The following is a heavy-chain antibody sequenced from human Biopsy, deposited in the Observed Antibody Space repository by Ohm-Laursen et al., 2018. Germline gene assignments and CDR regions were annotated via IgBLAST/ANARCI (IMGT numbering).Heavy chain of an antibody. CDR3: ARDPLNGHKHFDY. D-gene: IGHD2-8*01. J-gene: IGHJ4*02. Sequence: ASVKVSCKASGGTFSSYAISWVRQAPGQGLEWMGYINCKTGATNYAQKFQGTVTMTRDTSISTAYLALGSLRSADTAIYYCARDPLNGHKHFDYWGQGSLVTVSS. CDR1: GGTFSSYA. CDR2: INCKTGAT. V-gene: IGHV1-2*02.